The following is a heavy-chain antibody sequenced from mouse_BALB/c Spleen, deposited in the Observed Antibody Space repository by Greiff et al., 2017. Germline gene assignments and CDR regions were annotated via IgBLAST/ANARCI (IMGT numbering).Heavy chain of an antibody. Sequence: VQLQQSGAELVKPGASVKLSCKASGYTFTSYWMHWVKQRPGQGLEWIGEIDPSDSYTNYNQKFKGKATLTVDKSSSTAYMQLSSLTSEDSAVYYCARWLYAMDYWGQGTSVTVSS. CDR2: IDPSDSYT. CDR3: ARWLYAMDY. J-gene: IGHJ4*01. CDR1: GYTFTSYW. D-gene: IGHD2-2*01. V-gene: IGHV1-69*02.